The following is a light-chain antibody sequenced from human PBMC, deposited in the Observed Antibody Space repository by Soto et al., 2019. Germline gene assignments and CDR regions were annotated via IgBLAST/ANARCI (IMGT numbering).Light chain of an antibody. V-gene: IGLV1-51*01. Sequence: SVLTQPPSVSAAPGQKVTISCSGSSSNIGGNSVSWYQQLPGTAPKLLSYDDNKRPSGIPDRFSGSKSATSATLGITGFQTGDEADYYCGSWDSSLSAYVFGTGTKVSVL. CDR2: DDN. J-gene: IGLJ1*01. CDR1: SSNIGGNS. CDR3: GSWDSSLSAYV.